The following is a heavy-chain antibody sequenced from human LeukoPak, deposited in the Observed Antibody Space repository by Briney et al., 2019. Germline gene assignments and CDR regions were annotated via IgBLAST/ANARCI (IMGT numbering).Heavy chain of an antibody. V-gene: IGHV1-69*13. CDR3: ASPDVDTNYYYYMDV. Sequence: SVKVSCXASGGTFSSYAISWVRQARGQGLEWMGGIIPIFGTANYAQKFQGRVTITADESTSTAYMELSSLRSEDTAVYYCASPDVDTNYYYYMDVWGKGTTVTVSS. CDR2: IIPIFGTA. J-gene: IGHJ6*03. CDR1: GGTFSSYA. D-gene: IGHD5-18*01.